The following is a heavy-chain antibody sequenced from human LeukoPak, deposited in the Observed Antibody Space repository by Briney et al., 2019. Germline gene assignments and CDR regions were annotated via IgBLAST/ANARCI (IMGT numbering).Heavy chain of an antibody. J-gene: IGHJ4*02. CDR2: IIPILGIA. D-gene: IGHD4-23*01. V-gene: IGHV1-69*04. Sequence: GASVKVSCKASGYTFTSYAISWVRQAPGQGLEWMGRIIPILGIANYAQKFQGRVTITADKSTSTAYMELSSLRSEDTAIYYCARGATVVTSEDYFDYWGQGTLVTVSS. CDR1: GYTFTSYA. CDR3: ARGATVVTSEDYFDY.